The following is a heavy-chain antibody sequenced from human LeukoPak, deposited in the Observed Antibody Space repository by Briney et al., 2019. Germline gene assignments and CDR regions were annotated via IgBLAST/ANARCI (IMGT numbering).Heavy chain of an antibody. CDR2: INHRGST. CDR3: ARHRHYYGSGSRGLGY. Sequence: PSETLSLTCAVYGGSFSGYYWSWIRQPPGKGLEWIGEINHRGSTNYNPSLKSRVTISVDTSKNQFSLKLSSVTAADTAVYYCARHRHYYGSGSRGLGYWGQGTLVTVSS. V-gene: IGHV4-34*01. CDR1: GGSFSGYY. D-gene: IGHD3-10*01. J-gene: IGHJ4*02.